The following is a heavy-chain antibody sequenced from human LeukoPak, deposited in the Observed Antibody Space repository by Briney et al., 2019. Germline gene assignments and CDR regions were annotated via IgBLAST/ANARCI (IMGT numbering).Heavy chain of an antibody. D-gene: IGHD2-2*03. CDR2: IYYSGST. CDR3: ASEWIGPGGYFDY. J-gene: IGHJ4*02. Sequence: SETLSLTCTVSGGSMSSYYWSWIRQPPGKGLERIGYIYYSGSTNYNPSLKSRVTISVDTTKNQFSLKLSSVTAADTAVYYCASEWIGPGGYFDYWGQGTLVTVSS. CDR1: GGSMSSYY. V-gene: IGHV4-59*01.